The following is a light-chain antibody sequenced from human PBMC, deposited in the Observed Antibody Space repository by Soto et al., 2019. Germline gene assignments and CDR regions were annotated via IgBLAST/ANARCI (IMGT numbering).Light chain of an antibody. Sequence: QSVLTQPPSASGTPGQRVIISCSGSNSNIGTYTVNWYQQLPGTAPKLLIYTDYQRPSGVPDRFSGSRSGTSASLAISGLQSEDEADYYCASWDDSLSGGVFDGGTKLTVL. CDR3: ASWDDSLSGGV. V-gene: IGLV1-44*01. CDR1: NSNIGTYT. J-gene: IGLJ3*02. CDR2: TDY.